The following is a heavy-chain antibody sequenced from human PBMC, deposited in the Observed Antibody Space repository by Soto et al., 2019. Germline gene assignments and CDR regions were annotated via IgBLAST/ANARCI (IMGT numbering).Heavy chain of an antibody. CDR2: ISPDGRTT. V-gene: IGHV3-74*01. J-gene: IGHJ4*02. CDR1: GFSFSHYW. D-gene: IGHD3-10*01. Sequence: PGGSLRLPGAASGFSFSHYWMHWVRQAPGKGLVWVSRISPDGRTTTYADSVKGRFTISRDNAKSTLYLQMNSLTVEDGAVYYCADSWLPTSYWGPGTLVTVSS. CDR3: ADSWLPTSY.